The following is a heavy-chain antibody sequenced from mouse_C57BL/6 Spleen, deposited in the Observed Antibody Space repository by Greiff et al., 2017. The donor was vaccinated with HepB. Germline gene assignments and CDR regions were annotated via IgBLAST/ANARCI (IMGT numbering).Heavy chain of an antibody. J-gene: IGHJ3*01. CDR1: GFSLTSYG. V-gene: IGHV2-2*01. CDR3: ASLYYDYDDWFAY. D-gene: IGHD2-4*01. CDR2: IWSGGST. Sequence: VKLQESGPGLVQPSQSLSITCTVSGFSLTSYGAHWVRQSPGKGLEWLGVIWSGGSTDYNAAFISRLSISKDNSKSQVFFKMNSLQADDTAIYYCASLYYDYDDWFAYWGQGTLVTVSA.